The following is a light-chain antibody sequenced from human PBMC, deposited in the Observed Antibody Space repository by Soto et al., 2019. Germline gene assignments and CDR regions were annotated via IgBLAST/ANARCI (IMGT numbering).Light chain of an antibody. CDR1: QGISSY. CDR3: QQRSNWPPFT. CDR2: AAS. V-gene: IGKV1-9*01. J-gene: IGKJ3*01. Sequence: DIQLTQSPSFLSASVGDRVTITCRASQGISSYLAWYQQKPGKAPKLLIYAASTLQSGVPSRFSGSGSGTEFTLTISSLQPEDFATYYCQQRSNWPPFTFGPGTKVDIK.